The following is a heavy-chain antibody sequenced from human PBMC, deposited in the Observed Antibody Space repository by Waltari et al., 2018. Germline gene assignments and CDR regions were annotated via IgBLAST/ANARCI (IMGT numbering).Heavy chain of an antibody. J-gene: IGHJ5*02. D-gene: IGHD2-8*01. V-gene: IGHV3-48*03. CDR3: TRGVTTGWFDP. CDR2: ISSSGSTI. Sequence: EVQLVESGGGLVQPGGSLRLSCAASGFTFSSYEMNWVRQAPGKGVWWVSYISSSGSTIYYADSVKSRFTTSKNNSKNSLYLQMNSLRAEDTAVYYWTRGVTTGWFDPWGQGTLVTVSS. CDR1: GFTFSSYE.